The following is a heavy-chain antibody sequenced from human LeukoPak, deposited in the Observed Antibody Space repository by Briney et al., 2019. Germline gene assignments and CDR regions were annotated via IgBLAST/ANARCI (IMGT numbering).Heavy chain of an antibody. CDR2: INPSGGST. D-gene: IGHD5-18*01. CDR1: GYTFTGYY. CDR3: ARVGYSYGPDYYYYYMDV. V-gene: IGHV1-46*01. Sequence: ASVKVSCKASGYTFTGYYMHWVRQAPGQGLEWMGIINPSGGSTSYAQKFQGRVTMTRDTSTSTVYMELSSLRSEDTAVYYCARVGYSYGPDYYYYYMDVWGKGTTVTISS. J-gene: IGHJ6*03.